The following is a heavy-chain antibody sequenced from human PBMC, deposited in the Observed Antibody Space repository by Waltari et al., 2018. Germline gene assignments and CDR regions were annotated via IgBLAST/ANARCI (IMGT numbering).Heavy chain of an antibody. V-gene: IGHV1-8*01. CDR1: GYTFTSYD. D-gene: IGHD3-9*01. CDR3: ARGSDILTGYYSGDV. CDR2: MNPNSGST. J-gene: IGHJ6*04. Sequence: QVQLVQSGAEVKKPGASVKVSCKASGYTFTSYDINWVRRATGQGLEWMGWMNPNSGSTGYVQKFQGRFTMTRNTSISTAYMELSSLRSDDTAVYYCARGSDILTGYYSGDVWGKGTTVTVSS.